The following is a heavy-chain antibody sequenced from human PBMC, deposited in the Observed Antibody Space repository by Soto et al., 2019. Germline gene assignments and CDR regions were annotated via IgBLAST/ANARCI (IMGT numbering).Heavy chain of an antibody. V-gene: IGHV3-48*01. D-gene: IGHD1-26*01. CDR2: ISSSSNTI. CDR3: ARVELFRHYYGMDV. Sequence: EVQLVESGGGLVQPGGSLRLSCAASGFTFSSYSMNWVRQAPGKGLEWVSYISSSSNTIYYADSVKGRFPISRDNAKNSLYLQMNSLRAEDTAVYYCARVELFRHYYGMDVWGQGTTVTVSS. J-gene: IGHJ6*02. CDR1: GFTFSSYS.